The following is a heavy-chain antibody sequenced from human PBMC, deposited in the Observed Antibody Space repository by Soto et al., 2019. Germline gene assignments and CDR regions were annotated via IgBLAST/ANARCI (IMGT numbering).Heavy chain of an antibody. CDR1: GFTXRTYS. Sequence: XRXSXXASGFTXRTYSMNWVRQAPGKGLEWVSSITSSSSYIYYADSVKGRFTISRDNAKNSMYLQMNSLRAEDTAVYYCARGTIXAPQPTDYFHGMDVWGQGTTVTVSS. CDR2: ITSSSSYI. CDR3: ARGTIXAPQPTDYFHGMDV. D-gene: IGHD6-25*01. V-gene: IGHV3-21*06. J-gene: IGHJ6*02.